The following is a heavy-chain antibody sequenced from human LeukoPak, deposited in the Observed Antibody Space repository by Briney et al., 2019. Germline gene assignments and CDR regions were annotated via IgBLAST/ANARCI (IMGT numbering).Heavy chain of an antibody. Sequence: GGSLRLSCAASGFTFSTYEMNWVRQAPGKGPEWVSGIRGSGDKTYYADSVRGRFTVSRDNSKNTLYLQMYSLRAEDTAVYFCARDFDTLTGYYWKSFDYWGQGTLVTVSS. CDR3: ARDFDTLTGYYWKSFDY. J-gene: IGHJ4*02. CDR2: IRGSGDKT. V-gene: IGHV3-23*01. D-gene: IGHD3-9*01. CDR1: GFTFSTYE.